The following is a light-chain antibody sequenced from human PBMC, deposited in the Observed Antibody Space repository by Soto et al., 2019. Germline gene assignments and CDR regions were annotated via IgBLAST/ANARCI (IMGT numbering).Light chain of an antibody. J-gene: IGLJ1*01. Sequence: QSALTQPPSASGSPGQSVTISCTGTSSDVGGYNYVSWYQQYPGKAPQLIIYEVTKRPSGVPDRFSGSKSGNTASLTVSGLQAEDEADYYCSSYAATNNYVFATGTKATVL. CDR3: SSYAATNNYV. CDR2: EVT. CDR1: SSDVGGYNY. V-gene: IGLV2-8*01.